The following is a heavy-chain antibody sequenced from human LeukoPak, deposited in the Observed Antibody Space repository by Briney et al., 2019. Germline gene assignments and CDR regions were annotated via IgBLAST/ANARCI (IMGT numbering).Heavy chain of an antibody. V-gene: IGHV4-59*02. CDR2: VYYSGST. D-gene: IGHD2-15*01. J-gene: IGHJ4*02. Sequence: KASETLSLTCVVSGGSVSGYYWGWIRQPPGRGLEWIGYVYYSGSTNYNPSFKSRITISVDTSRNQFSLQLSSVTAADTAVYYCARIRRYCSGGACYVLDNWGQGTLVAVSS. CDR3: ARIRRYCSGGACYVLDN. CDR1: GGSVSGYY.